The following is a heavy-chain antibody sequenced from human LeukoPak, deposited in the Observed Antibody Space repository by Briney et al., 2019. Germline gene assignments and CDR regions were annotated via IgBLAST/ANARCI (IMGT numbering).Heavy chain of an antibody. D-gene: IGHD6-13*01. CDR2: ISGSGGST. J-gene: IGHJ4*02. CDR1: GFTFSSYA. CDR3: AKAQASYSSSWYLQYYFDY. Sequence: PGGSLRLSCAASGFTFSSYAMSWVRQAPGKGLEWVSAISGSGGSTYYADSVKGRFTISRDNSKNTLYLQMNSLRAEDTAVYYCAKAQASYSSSWYLQYYFDYWGQGTLVTVSS. V-gene: IGHV3-23*01.